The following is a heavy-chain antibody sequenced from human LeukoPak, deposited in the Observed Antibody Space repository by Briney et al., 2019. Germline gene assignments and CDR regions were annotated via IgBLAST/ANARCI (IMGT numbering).Heavy chain of an antibody. Sequence: GGSLRLSCAASGFTFSSYWMSWVRQAPGKGLEWVSSISSSSSYIYYADSVEGRFTISRDNAKNSLYLQMNSLRAEDTAVYYCARGYCSSTSCYPYYFDYWGQGTLVTVSS. V-gene: IGHV3-21*01. D-gene: IGHD2-2*01. CDR2: ISSSSSYI. CDR3: ARGYCSSTSCYPYYFDY. J-gene: IGHJ4*02. CDR1: GFTFSSYW.